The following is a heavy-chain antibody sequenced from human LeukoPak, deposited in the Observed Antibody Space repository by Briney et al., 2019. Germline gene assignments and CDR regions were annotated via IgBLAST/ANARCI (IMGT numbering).Heavy chain of an antibody. D-gene: IGHD2-2*01. CDR3: AKARLLYCSSTSCPDTNYFDY. CDR1: GFTFSSYG. V-gene: IGHV3-30*18. CDR2: ISYDGSNK. J-gene: IGHJ4*02. Sequence: GGSLRLSCAASGFTFSSYGMHWVRQAPGKGLEGGAVISYDGSNKYYADSVKGRFTISRDNSKNTLYLQMNSLRAEDTAVYYCAKARLLYCSSTSCPDTNYFDYWGQGTLVTVSS.